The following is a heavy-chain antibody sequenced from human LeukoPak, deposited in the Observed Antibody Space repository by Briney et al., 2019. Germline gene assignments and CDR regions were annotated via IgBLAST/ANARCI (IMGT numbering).Heavy chain of an antibody. CDR3: ARWDYGADY. CDR2: ISAYNGNT. V-gene: IGHV1-18*01. J-gene: IGHJ4*02. CDR1: GYTFTSYG. D-gene: IGHD4-17*01. Sequence: ASVKVSCKASGYTFTSYGISWVRQAPGQGLEWMGWISAYNGNTNYAQKLQGRVTITRDTSASTAYMELSSLRSEDTAAYYCARWDYGADYWGQGTLVTVSP.